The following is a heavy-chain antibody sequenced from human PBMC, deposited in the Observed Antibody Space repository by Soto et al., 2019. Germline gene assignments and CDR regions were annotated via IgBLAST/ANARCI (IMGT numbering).Heavy chain of an antibody. CDR3: ARXKMSMIGLPISPYAFDL. D-gene: IGHD3-3*01. J-gene: IGHJ3*01. Sequence: SETLSLTCTVSGGSISSYYWNWIRQPAGKGLEWIGRIYTSGSTNYNPSLKSRVSMSVDTSKNQFSLKLSSVTAADTAVYYCARXKMSMIGLPISPYAFDLWGQGTVVTVSS. CDR2: IYTSGST. CDR1: GGSISSYY. V-gene: IGHV4-4*07.